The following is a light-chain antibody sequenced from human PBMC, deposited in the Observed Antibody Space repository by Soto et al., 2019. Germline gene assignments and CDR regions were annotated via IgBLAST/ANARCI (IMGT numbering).Light chain of an antibody. V-gene: IGKV3-15*01. Sequence: EIVMTQSPATLSVSPGERAALSCRASQSISSNLAWYQQKPGQSHRLLIYDASARATGIPARFSGSGSGTEFTLTISSLQSEDFAVYYCQQYNDWPPLYTFGQGTKLEIK. CDR3: QQYNDWPPLYT. CDR1: QSISSN. J-gene: IGKJ2*01. CDR2: DAS.